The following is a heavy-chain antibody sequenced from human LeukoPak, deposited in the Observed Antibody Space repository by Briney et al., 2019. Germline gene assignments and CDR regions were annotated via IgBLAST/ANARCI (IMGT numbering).Heavy chain of an antibody. CDR2: ISNSGST. Sequence: PSETLALTCTVSGFSISSGGYYWNWIRQLPGKGLEWIGYISNSGSTYYNPSLKSRLTISVDTSKNQFSLRLSSVTAADTAVYYCARRGRAVAVNGGDYYFDDWGQGTLVTVSS. D-gene: IGHD2-21*02. J-gene: IGHJ4*02. CDR3: ARRGRAVAVNGGDYYFDD. CDR1: GFSISSGGYY. V-gene: IGHV4-31*03.